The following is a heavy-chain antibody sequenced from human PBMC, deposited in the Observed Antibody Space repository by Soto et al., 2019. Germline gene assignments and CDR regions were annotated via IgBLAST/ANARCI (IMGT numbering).Heavy chain of an antibody. Sequence: GGSLRLSCAASGFTFTRYSMNWVRQAPGKGLEWVSSISSTTNYIYYGDSMKGRFTISRDNAKNSLYLEMNSLRAEDTAVYYCARESEDLTSNFDYWGQGTLLTVSS. V-gene: IGHV3-21*06. CDR1: GFTFTRYS. J-gene: IGHJ4*02. CDR2: ISSTTNYI. CDR3: ARESEDLTSNFDY.